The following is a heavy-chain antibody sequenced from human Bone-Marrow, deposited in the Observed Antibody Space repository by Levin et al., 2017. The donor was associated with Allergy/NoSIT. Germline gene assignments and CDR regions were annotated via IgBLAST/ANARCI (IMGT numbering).Heavy chain of an antibody. CDR3: ARVWLRGVYDAFDI. CDR1: GFTFSDYY. CDR2: FSSSSFYT. J-gene: IGHJ3*02. V-gene: IGHV3-11*03. D-gene: IGHD3-10*01. Sequence: GGSLRLSCAASGFTFSDYYMSWIRQAPGKGLEWVSSFSSSSFYTNYADSVKGRFTISRDNAKNSLYLQMNSLRAEDTAVYYCARVWLRGVYDAFDIWGQGTMVTVSS.